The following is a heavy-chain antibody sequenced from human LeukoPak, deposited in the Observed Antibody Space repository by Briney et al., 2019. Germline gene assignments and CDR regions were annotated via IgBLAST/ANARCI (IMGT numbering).Heavy chain of an antibody. CDR2: ISHSGST. CDR3: ARDLGSSTPSGI. Sequence: PSETLSLTCTVSGYSISSGYYWGWIRQPPGKGLEWIGSISHSGSTNYSPSLKSRVTISVDKSRNLLFLKLNSVTAADTAVYYCARDLGSSTPSGIWGKGTTVTVSS. D-gene: IGHD3-16*01. J-gene: IGHJ6*04. CDR1: GYSISSGYY. V-gene: IGHV4-38-2*02.